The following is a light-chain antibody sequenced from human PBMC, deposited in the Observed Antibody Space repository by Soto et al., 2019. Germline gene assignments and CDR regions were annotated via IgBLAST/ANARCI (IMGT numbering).Light chain of an antibody. CDR2: DAS. CDR1: QSVTMSQ. Sequence: EIVLTQSPGTLSLSPGERATLSCRASQSVTMSQLAWFQQKPGQAPRLLIYDASSRATGIPDRFSGSGSGTDFTLTISRLEPEDFAVYHCHQYGTSPLTFGQGTKVEIK. J-gene: IGKJ1*01. V-gene: IGKV3-20*01. CDR3: HQYGTSPLT.